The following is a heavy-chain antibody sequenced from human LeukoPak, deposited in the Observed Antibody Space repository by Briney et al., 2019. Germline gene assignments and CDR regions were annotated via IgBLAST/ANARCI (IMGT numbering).Heavy chain of an antibody. D-gene: IGHD5-24*01. J-gene: IGHJ4*02. V-gene: IGHV1-2*02. CDR3: ARDSGGYNFGKAPIDY. Sequence: ASVKVSCKASGYTFTGYYMHWVRQAPGQGLEWMGWINPNSGGTNYAQKFQGRVTMTRDTSISTAYMELSRLRSDDTAVYYCARDSGGYNFGKAPIDYWGQGTLVTVSS. CDR2: INPNSGGT. CDR1: GYTFTGYY.